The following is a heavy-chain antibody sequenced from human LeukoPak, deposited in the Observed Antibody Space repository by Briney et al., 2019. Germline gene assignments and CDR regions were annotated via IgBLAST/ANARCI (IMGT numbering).Heavy chain of an antibody. CDR3: AREGTTLMSSRGMDV. V-gene: IGHV4-4*07. CDR1: GGSFSGYY. J-gene: IGHJ6*02. CDR2: INSGGST. D-gene: IGHD2-8*01. Sequence: PSETLSLTCAVYGGSFSGYYWSWIRQPAGKGLERIGRINSGGSTNYNPSLKSRVTMSVDTAKNQFSLNLSSVTAADTAVYYCAREGTTLMSSRGMDVWGQGTTVAVSS.